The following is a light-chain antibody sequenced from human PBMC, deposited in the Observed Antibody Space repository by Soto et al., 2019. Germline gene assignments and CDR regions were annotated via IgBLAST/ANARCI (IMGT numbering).Light chain of an antibody. CDR2: DVT. CDR3: SSYTTSNTLV. J-gene: IGLJ2*01. Sequence: QSALTQSPSASGSPGQSVTISCTGTSSDIGGYNSVSWYQQHPGKAPKVMIYDVTKRPSGVPDRFSGSKSGNTASLTVSALQAEDEADYFCSSYTTSNTLVFGGGTKLTVL. CDR1: SSDIGGYNS. V-gene: IGLV2-8*01.